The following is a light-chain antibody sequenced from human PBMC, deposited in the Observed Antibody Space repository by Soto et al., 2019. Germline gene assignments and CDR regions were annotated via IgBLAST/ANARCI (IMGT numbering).Light chain of an antibody. CDR1: QSISSY. J-gene: IGKJ5*01. V-gene: IGKV1-39*01. CDR3: QQSYSTRVT. Sequence: DIQITQSPSSLSASGGDGVTITCRASQSISSYLNWYQQKPGKAPKLLIYAASSLQSGVPSRFSGSGSGTDFTLTISSLQPEDFATYYCQQSYSTRVTFGQGTRLEIK. CDR2: AAS.